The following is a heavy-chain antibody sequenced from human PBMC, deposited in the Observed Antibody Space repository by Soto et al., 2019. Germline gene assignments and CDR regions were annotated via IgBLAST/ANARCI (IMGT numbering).Heavy chain of an antibody. Sequence: SETLSLTCSFSGDSVTSHYLTWIRQSPEKGLEWIGYMHYTGFSHYNPSLKSRLTISVDRSKNQFTLQLTSVTVEDTAVYYCARAVYDSLTAPTGLALDYWGQGTLVTVSS. CDR3: ARAVYDSLTAPTGLALDY. CDR2: MHYTGFS. D-gene: IGHD3-9*01. V-gene: IGHV4-59*02. CDR1: GDSVTSHY. J-gene: IGHJ4*02.